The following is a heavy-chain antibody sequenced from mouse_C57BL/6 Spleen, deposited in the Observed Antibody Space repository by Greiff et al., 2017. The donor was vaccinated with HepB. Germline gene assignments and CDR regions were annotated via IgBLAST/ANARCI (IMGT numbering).Heavy chain of an antibody. Sequence: EVKLMESGGGLVKPGGSLKLSCAASGFTFSSYAMSWVRQTPEKRLEWVATISDGGSYTYYPDNVKGRFTISRDNAKNNLYLQMSHLKSEDKAMYYCARKLFAYWGQGTLVTVSA. CDR2: ISDGGSYT. CDR3: ARKLFAY. J-gene: IGHJ3*01. CDR1: GFTFSSYA. V-gene: IGHV5-4*03.